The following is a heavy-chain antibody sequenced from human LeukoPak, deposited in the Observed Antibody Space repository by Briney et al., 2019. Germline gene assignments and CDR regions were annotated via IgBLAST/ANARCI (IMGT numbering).Heavy chain of an antibody. CDR3: ARRYSSSWGAYYYYYMDV. D-gene: IGHD6-13*01. Sequence: SETLSLTCSVSGSSISSDYYWGWVRQPPGKGLEWIGSIKHRGRSYYNPSLKSRVTISVDTSKNQFSLKLSSVTAADTAIYYCARRYSSSWGAYYYYYMDVWGKGTTVTVSS. J-gene: IGHJ6*03. V-gene: IGHV4-38-2*02. CDR2: IKHRGRS. CDR1: GSSISSDYY.